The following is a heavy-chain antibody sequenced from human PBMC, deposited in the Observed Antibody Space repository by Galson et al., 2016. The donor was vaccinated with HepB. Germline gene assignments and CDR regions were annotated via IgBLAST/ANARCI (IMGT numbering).Heavy chain of an antibody. V-gene: IGHV1-18*01. CDR1: GYTLKTYG. CDR3: VRDGRLYDSSDYLFDAFDI. CDR2: VSGYIGNT. J-gene: IGHJ3*02. Sequence: SVKVSCKASGYTLKTYGISWVRQAPGQGLEWMGWVSGYIGNTSYAQNLQGRVTVTTETSTNTAYMGLRSLRSDDTAVYYCVRDGRLYDSSDYLFDAFDIWGQGTMVTVSS. D-gene: IGHD3-22*01.